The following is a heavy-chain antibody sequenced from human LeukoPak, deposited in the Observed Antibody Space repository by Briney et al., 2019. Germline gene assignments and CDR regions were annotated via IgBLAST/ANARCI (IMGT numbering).Heavy chain of an antibody. CDR2: INPSGGST. CDR1: GYTFTSYY. J-gene: IGHJ4*02. CDR3: AREGYDFWSGSKGGYFDY. D-gene: IGHD3-3*01. Sequence: ASVKVSCMASGYTFTSYYMHWVRQAPGQGLEWMGIINPSGGSTSYAQKFQGRVTMTRDTSTSTVYMELSSLRSEDTAVYYCAREGYDFWSGSKGGYFDYWGQGTLVTVSS. V-gene: IGHV1-46*01.